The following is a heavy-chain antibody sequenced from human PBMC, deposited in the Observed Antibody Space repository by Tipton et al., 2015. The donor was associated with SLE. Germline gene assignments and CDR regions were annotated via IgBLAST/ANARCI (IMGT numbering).Heavy chain of an antibody. CDR2: IHERGST. CDR3: ARPPGTYPTGDY. D-gene: IGHD3-10*01. J-gene: IGHJ4*02. Sequence: TLSLTCKVSGYSISSGYYWGWIRQSPGKGLEWIGSIHERGSTFYNPSLQSQVTLSVDTSKNQFSLKLTSVTAADTAVYYCARPPGTYPTGDYWGQGTLVTVSS. V-gene: IGHV4-38-2*02. CDR1: GYSISSGYY.